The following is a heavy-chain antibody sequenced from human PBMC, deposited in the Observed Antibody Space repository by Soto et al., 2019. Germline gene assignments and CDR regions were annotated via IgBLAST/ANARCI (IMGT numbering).Heavy chain of an antibody. J-gene: IGHJ4*02. CDR3: ARSNSNGWCGDN. CDR2: IQPVDSET. D-gene: IGHD6-19*01. V-gene: IGHV5-51*01. Sequence: GESLKISCKASGYSFTNYWIGWVRQMPGKGLEWRGVIQPVDSETRYSPSFQGQVTISADKSISTAYLQWSSLKASDSAMYYWARSNSNGWCGDNGGQGSLVTVSS. CDR1: GYSFTNYW.